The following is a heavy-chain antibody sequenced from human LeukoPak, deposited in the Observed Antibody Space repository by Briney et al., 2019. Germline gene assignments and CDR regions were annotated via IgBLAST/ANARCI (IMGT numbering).Heavy chain of an antibody. Sequence: PSETLSLTCTVSGDSLSSHQWSRIRQPPGKGLEWIGYIYNSGSTNYNPSLKSRVAISVDTSKNQFSLELSSVAAADTAVYYCAREVLTTVTYFMDVWGKGTTVTVSS. V-gene: IGHV4-59*11. CDR1: GDSLSSHQ. D-gene: IGHD4-11*01. CDR2: IYNSGST. CDR3: AREVLTTVTYFMDV. J-gene: IGHJ6*03.